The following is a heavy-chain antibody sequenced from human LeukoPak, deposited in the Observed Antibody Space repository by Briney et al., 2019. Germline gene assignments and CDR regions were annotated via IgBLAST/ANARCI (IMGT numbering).Heavy chain of an antibody. CDR3: ARGPSIAARYDAFDI. Sequence: PGGSLRLSCAASGFSFSSYTMNWVRQAPGKGLECVSIISSSSSYIYYADSVKGRFTISRDNAKNSLYLQVISLRAEDTAVYYCARGPSIAARYDAFDIWGQGTMVTVSS. D-gene: IGHD6-6*01. V-gene: IGHV3-21*01. CDR2: ISSSSSYI. J-gene: IGHJ3*02. CDR1: GFSFSSYT.